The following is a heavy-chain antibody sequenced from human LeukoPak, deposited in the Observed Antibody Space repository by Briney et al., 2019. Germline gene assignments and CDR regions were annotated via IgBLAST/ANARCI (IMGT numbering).Heavy chain of an antibody. Sequence: GGSLRLSCAASGFPFNTYGMQWVRQAPGKGLEWVAFIRSDGSQKFYADSVKGRFTISRDNSKNTLNLQMNSLRSDDTAIYYCAKDRDLWSGYYSPSGHWGQGTQVAVSS. CDR2: IRSDGSQK. CDR1: GFPFNTYG. J-gene: IGHJ4*02. CDR3: AKDRDLWSGYYSPSGH. D-gene: IGHD3-3*01. V-gene: IGHV3-30*02.